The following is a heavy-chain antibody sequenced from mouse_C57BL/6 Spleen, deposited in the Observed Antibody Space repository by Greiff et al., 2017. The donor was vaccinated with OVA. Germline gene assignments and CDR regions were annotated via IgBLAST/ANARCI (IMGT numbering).Heavy chain of an antibody. CDR1: GFNIKNTY. J-gene: IGHJ4*01. Sequence: VHVKQSVAELVRPGASVKLSCTASGFNIKNTYMHWVKQRPEQGLEWIGRIDPANGNTKYAPKFQGKATITADTSSNTAYLQLSSLTSEDTAIYYCAREDYYGSSPYAMDYWGQGTSVTVSS. D-gene: IGHD1-1*01. CDR3: AREDYYGSSPYAMDY. V-gene: IGHV14-3*01. CDR2: IDPANGNT.